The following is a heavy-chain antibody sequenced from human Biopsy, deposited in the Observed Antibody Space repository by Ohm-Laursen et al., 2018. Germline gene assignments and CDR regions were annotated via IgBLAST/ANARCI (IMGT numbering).Heavy chain of an antibody. D-gene: IGHD5/OR15-5a*01. CDR2: IYNSGST. CDR1: GDSVTKYY. CDR3: ARGEAGVYDALDI. V-gene: IGHV4-59*02. J-gene: IGHJ3*02. Sequence: GTLSLTCSVSGDSVTKYYWSWIRQTPGKGLEWIGYIYNSGSTNYNPSLKSRVTISVAVGTSKSQFSLRLSSVTAADTAMYYCARGEAGVYDALDIWGQGTMVIVSS.